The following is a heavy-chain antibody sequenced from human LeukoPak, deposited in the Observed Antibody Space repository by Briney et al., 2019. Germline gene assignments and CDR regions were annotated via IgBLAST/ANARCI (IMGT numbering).Heavy chain of an antibody. J-gene: IGHJ5*02. V-gene: IGHV3-30-3*01. D-gene: IGHD2-15*01. Sequence: SCKASGGTFSSYAMHWVRPAPGKGLEWVAVISYDGSNKYYADSVKGRFTISRDNSKNTLYLQMNSLRAEDTAVCYCARDRHIVVVVAAISNNWFDPWGQGTLVTVSS. CDR3: ARDRHIVVVVAAISNNWFDP. CDR1: GGTFSSYA. CDR2: ISYDGSNK.